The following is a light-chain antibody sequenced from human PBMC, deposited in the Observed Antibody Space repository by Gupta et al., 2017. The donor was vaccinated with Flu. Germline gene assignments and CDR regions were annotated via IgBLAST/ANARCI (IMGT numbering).Light chain of an antibody. CDR1: SSDVGSYNL. J-gene: IGLJ2*01. Sequence: QSALTPLAPVPGSPGPSITISCTGTSSDVGSYNLVSWYQQHPGKAPKLMIYEVSKRPSGVANRFSGSKSGNTASLTISGLQAEDEADYYCCSDAGSSNYVFGGGTKLTVL. CDR3: CSDAGSSNYV. V-gene: IGLV2-23*02. CDR2: EVS.